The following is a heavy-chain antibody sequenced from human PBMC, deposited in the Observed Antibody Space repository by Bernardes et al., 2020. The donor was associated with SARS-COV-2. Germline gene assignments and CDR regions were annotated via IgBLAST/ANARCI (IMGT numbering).Heavy chain of an antibody. CDR2: IYYSGST. Sequence: SETLSLTCTVSGGSVSSGSYYWSWLRQPPGKGLEWIGYIYYSGSTNYNPSLKSRVTISVDTSKNQFSLKLSSVTAADTAVYYCARAPIAVAGLNYWGQGTLVTVSS. D-gene: IGHD6-19*01. CDR1: GGSVSSGSYY. J-gene: IGHJ4*02. CDR3: ARAPIAVAGLNY. V-gene: IGHV4-61*01.